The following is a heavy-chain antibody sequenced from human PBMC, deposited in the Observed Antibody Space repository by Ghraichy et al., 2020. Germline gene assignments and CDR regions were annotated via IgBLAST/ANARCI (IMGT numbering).Heavy chain of an antibody. V-gene: IGHV4-34*01. CDR2: INHSGST. CDR1: GGSFSGYY. J-gene: IGHJ6*02. D-gene: IGHD2-15*01. CDR3: ARGPLYPELVVVAATKDMDV. Sequence: SETLSLTCAVYGGSFSGYYWSWIRQPPGKGLEWIGEINHSGSTNYNPSLKSRVTISVDTSKNQFSLKLSSVTAADTAVYYCARGPLYPELVVVAATKDMDVWGQGTTVTVSS.